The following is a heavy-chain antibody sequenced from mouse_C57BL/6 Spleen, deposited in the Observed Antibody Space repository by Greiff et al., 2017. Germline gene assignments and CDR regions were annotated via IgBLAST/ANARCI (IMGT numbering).Heavy chain of an antibody. J-gene: IGHJ3*01. Sequence: EVQRVESGGGLVKPGGSLKLSCAASGFTFSDYGMHWVRQAPEKGLEWVAYISSGSSTIYYADTVKGRFTISRDNAKNTLFLQMTSLRSEDTAMYYCARDYYSNYPSYWGQGTLVTVSA. D-gene: IGHD2-5*01. CDR1: GFTFSDYG. V-gene: IGHV5-17*01. CDR3: ARDYYSNYPSY. CDR2: ISSGSSTI.